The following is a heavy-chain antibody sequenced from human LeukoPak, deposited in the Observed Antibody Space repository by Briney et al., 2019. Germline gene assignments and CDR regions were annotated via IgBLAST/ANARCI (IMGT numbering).Heavy chain of an antibody. Sequence: ASVKVSCKSSGYTFTSYGISWARQAPGQGLEWMGWISAYNGDIKYAQKFQGRVTMTTDTSTSTAYMELRGLSSDGTAVYYCAREVIGTTYYASIDYWGQGTLVTVSS. D-gene: IGHD1-26*01. CDR3: AREVIGTTYYASIDY. CDR2: ISAYNGDI. V-gene: IGHV1-18*01. J-gene: IGHJ4*02. CDR1: GYTFTSYG.